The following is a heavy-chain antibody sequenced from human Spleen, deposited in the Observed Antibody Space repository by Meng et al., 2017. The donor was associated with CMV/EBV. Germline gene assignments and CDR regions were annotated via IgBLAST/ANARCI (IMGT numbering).Heavy chain of an antibody. CDR1: GYTFTSYD. J-gene: IGHJ5*02. Sequence: ASVKVSCKASGYTFTSYDINWVRQAPGQGLEWMGWISAYNGNTNYAQKLQGRVTMTTDTSTSTAYMELRSLRSDDTAVYYCARVYYDFWSGYYWVADGIYNWFDPWGQGILVTVSS. CDR3: ARVYYDFWSGYYWVADGIYNWFDP. CDR2: ISAYNGNT. D-gene: IGHD3-3*01. V-gene: IGHV1-18*01.